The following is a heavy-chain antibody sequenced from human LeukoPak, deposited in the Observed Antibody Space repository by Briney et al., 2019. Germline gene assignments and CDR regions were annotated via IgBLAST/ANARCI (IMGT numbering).Heavy chain of an antibody. J-gene: IGHJ4*02. Sequence: GGSLRLSCVASGFAFSTNVMSWVRQAPGKGLERVAAITGSADNTYYADSVKGRFTISRDNSKNTLYLQMNSLRVDDTAVYYCVKEGKAVTPFCDFWGQGTLVTVSS. D-gene: IGHD6-19*01. CDR2: ITGSADNT. V-gene: IGHV3-23*01. CDR3: VKEGKAVTPFCDF. CDR1: GFAFSTNV.